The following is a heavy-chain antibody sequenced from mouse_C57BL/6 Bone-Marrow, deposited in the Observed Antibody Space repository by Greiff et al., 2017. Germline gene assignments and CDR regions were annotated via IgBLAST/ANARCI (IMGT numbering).Heavy chain of an antibody. J-gene: IGHJ2*01. CDR3: ARRGGYYQFLY. CDR1: GYTFTSYW. Sequence: QVHVKQPGAELVRPGTSVKLSCKASGYTFTSYWMHWVKQRPGQGLEWIGVIDPSDSYTNYNQKFKGKATLTVDTYSSTAYMQLSSLTSEDSAVDYCARRGGYYQFLYWGQGTTLTVSS. CDR2: IDPSDSYT. V-gene: IGHV1-59*01. D-gene: IGHD2-3*01.